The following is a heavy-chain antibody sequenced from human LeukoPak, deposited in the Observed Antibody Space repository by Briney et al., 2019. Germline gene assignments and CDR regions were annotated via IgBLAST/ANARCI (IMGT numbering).Heavy chain of an antibody. J-gene: IGHJ5*02. CDR1: GYSISSGYY. CDR3: ASGNYYDSSGHPSWFDP. V-gene: IGHV4-38-2*02. CDR2: IYHSGST. D-gene: IGHD3-22*01. Sequence: SETLSLTCTVSGYSISSGYYWGWIRQPPGKGLEWIGSIYHSGSTYYNPSLKSRVTISADTSKNQFSLKLSSVTAADTAVYYCASGNYYDSSGHPSWFDPWGQGTLVTVSS.